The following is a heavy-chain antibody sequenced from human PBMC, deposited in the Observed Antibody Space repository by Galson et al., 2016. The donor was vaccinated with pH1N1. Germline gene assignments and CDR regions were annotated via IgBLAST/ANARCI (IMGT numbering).Heavy chain of an antibody. V-gene: IGHV4-59*08. CDR1: GFTFSSYW. D-gene: IGHD2/OR15-2a*01. CDR3: ARHAIVIDLSTYNWFDP. CDR2: IYHSGST. J-gene: IGHJ5*02. Sequence: LRLSCAASGFTFSSYWMSWVRQHPGRGLEWIGYIYHSGSTHYNPSLKSRVTISVDTSKNQFSLNLNSVTAADTAVYYCARHAIVIDLSTYNWFDPWGQGNLVTVSS.